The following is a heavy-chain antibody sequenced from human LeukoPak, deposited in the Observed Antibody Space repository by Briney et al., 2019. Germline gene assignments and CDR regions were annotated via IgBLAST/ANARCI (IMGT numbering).Heavy chain of an antibody. V-gene: IGHV4-31*03. CDR1: GGSISSGGYY. Sequence: PSETLSLTCTVSGGSISSGGYYWSWIRQHPGKGLEWIGYIYYSGSTYYNPSLKSRVTISVDTSKNQFSLKLSSVTAADTAVYYCARDGSSSGSYYRDNWFDPWGQGTLVTVSS. CDR2: IYYSGST. J-gene: IGHJ5*02. D-gene: IGHD3-10*01. CDR3: ARDGSSSGSYYRDNWFDP.